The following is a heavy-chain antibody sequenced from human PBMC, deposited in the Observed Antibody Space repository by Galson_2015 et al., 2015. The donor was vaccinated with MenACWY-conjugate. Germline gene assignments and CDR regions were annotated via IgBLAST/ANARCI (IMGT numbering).Heavy chain of an antibody. J-gene: IGHJ1*01. Sequence: SETLSLTCTVSGGSISHDYWSWIRQPPGKGLEWIGYIFHSGTTNYSPSLKIRVTISVDTSKNQFSLKLTSVSAADAAVYFCANSGVNNYIYFQTWGQGTLVTVSS. D-gene: IGHD4-11*01. CDR3: ANSGVNNYIYFQT. CDR2: IFHSGTT. CDR1: GGSISHDY. V-gene: IGHV4-59*01.